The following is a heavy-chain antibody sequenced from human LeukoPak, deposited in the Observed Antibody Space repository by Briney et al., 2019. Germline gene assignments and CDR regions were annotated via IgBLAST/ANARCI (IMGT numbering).Heavy chain of an antibody. CDR3: AREGVDRGTYYDFWSGYSQINWFDP. D-gene: IGHD3-3*01. Sequence: GGSLRLSCAASGFTFSSYSMNWVRQAPGKGLEWVSSISSSSSYIYYADSVKGRFTISRDNAKNSLYLQMNSLRAEDTAVYYCAREGVDRGTYYDFWSGYSQINWFDPWGQGTLVTVSS. CDR2: ISSSSSYI. J-gene: IGHJ5*02. CDR1: GFTFSSYS. V-gene: IGHV3-21*01.